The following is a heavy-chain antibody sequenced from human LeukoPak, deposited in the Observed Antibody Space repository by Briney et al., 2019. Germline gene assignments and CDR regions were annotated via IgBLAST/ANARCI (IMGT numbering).Heavy chain of an antibody. V-gene: IGHV3-74*03. J-gene: IGHJ4*02. CDR2: IKSDGSGA. CDR1: GFTFSSPW. D-gene: IGHD3-10*02. CDR3: ARDRYYVLDY. Sequence: GGPLKLSCAASGFTFSSPWRHWVGQAPGKGLVWVSRIKSDGSGATYADSVKGRFTISRDNAKNTLYLQMNSLRAEDTAVYYCARDRYYVLDYWGQGILVTVSS.